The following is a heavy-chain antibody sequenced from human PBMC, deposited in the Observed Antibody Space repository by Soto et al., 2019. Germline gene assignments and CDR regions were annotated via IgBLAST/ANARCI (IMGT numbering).Heavy chain of an antibody. Sequence: HAGSRQISSAASGFTFSSYSMNWVRKAPGKGLEWVSSISSSSSYIYYADSVKGRCTISRDNDKNSLYLQMNNLRAEDTATYYCARAHEVAWFDSWGLGTLVTGSS. CDR2: ISSSSSYI. J-gene: IGHJ5*01. V-gene: IGHV3-21*06. CDR1: GFTFSSYS. CDR3: ARAHEVAWFDS. D-gene: IGHD2-15*01.